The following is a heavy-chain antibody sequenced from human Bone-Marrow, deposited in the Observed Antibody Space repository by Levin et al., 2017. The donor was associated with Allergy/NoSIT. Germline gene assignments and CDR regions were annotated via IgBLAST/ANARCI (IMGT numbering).Heavy chain of an antibody. CDR2: ISRSSSYI. J-gene: IGHJ6*02. D-gene: IGHD2-21*02. CDR3: AAEYCGGDCYSLAGGMDV. V-gene: IGHV3-21*01. Sequence: GGSLRLSCAASGFTFSSYTMNWVRQAPGKGLEWVSSISRSSSYIYYTDSVKGRFTISRDNAKNSRYLQMNSLKVEHTAVYYCAAEYCGGDCYSLAGGMDVWGQGTTVTVSS. CDR1: GFTFSSYT.